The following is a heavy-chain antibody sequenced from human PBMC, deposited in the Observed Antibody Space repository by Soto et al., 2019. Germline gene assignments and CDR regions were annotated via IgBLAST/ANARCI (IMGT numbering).Heavy chain of an antibody. D-gene: IGHD2-2*01. Sequence: QVQLVESGGGVVQPGRSLRLSCAASGFTFSSYAMHWVRQAPGKGLEWVAVISYDGSNKYYADSVKGRFTISRDNSKNTLYLQMNSLRAEDTAVYYCARTPWDIVVVPAADNGMDVWGQGTTVTVSS. CDR2: ISYDGSNK. V-gene: IGHV3-30-3*01. CDR1: GFTFSSYA. CDR3: ARTPWDIVVVPAADNGMDV. J-gene: IGHJ6*02.